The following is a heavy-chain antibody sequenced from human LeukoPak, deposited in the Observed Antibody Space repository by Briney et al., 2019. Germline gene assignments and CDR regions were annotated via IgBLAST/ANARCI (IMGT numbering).Heavy chain of an antibody. CDR3: VRGYSFGPYGMGV. D-gene: IGHD2-15*01. V-gene: IGHV3-64D*09. CDR2: ISDSGGST. CDR1: GFSFSGYA. Sequence: PGGSLRLSCSASGFSFSGYAMHWVRQAPGKGLEYVSAISDSGGSTYYADSVKGRFTISRDNSKNTLYLQMSSLRAEDTAVYFCVRGYSFGPYGMGVWGQGTTVTVSS. J-gene: IGHJ6*02.